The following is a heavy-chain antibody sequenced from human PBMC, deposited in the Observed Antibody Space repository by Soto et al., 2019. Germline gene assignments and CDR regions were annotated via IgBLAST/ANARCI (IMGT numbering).Heavy chain of an antibody. CDR1: GFTFSSYG. CDR3: ARDDSIVTISLDY. J-gene: IGHJ4*02. Sequence: GGSLRLSCAASGFTFSSYGMHWVRQAPGKGLEWVAVIWYDGSNKYYADSVKGRFTISRDNSKNTLYLQMNSLRAEDMAVYYCARDDSIVTISLDYWGQGTLVTVSS. CDR2: IWYDGSNK. V-gene: IGHV3-33*01. D-gene: IGHD3-3*01.